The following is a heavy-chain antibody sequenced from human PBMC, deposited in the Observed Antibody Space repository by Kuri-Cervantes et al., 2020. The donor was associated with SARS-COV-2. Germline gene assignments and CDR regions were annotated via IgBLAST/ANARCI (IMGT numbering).Heavy chain of an antibody. D-gene: IGHD2-15*01. V-gene: IGHV1-69*13. Sequence: SVKVSCKASGGTFNIYAINWVRQAPGQGLEWMGGIIPISGRTDYAPRFQGRVTITADDSTTTVYMELSGLRPEDTALYYCARDGAGYCSGISCNWFDPWGQGTLVTVSS. CDR1: GGTFNIYA. CDR3: ARDGAGYCSGISCNWFDP. J-gene: IGHJ5*02. CDR2: IIPISGRT.